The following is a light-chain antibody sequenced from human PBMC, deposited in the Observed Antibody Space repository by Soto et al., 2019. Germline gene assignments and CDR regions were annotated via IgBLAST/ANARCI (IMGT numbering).Light chain of an antibody. CDR1: QSISSSF. CDR3: QQYDNSPIT. CDR2: GAS. J-gene: IGKJ5*01. Sequence: PGERASLSCGSSQSISSSFLAWYQQKPGKAPRLLIYGASIRATGIPDRFSGTGSETDFTLTISRLEPEDFAVYYCQQYDNSPITFGQGTRLEIK. V-gene: IGKV3-20*01.